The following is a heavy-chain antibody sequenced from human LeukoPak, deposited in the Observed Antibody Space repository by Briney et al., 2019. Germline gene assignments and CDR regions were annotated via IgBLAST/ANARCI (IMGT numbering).Heavy chain of an antibody. CDR3: ARRIGYCSSTSCYQIDY. D-gene: IGHD2-2*01. CDR2: IYYSGST. Sequence: SETLSLTCTVSGGSISSSSYYWGWIRQPPGKGLEWIGSIYYSGSTYYNPSHKSLVTISVDTSKNQFSLKLSSVTAADTAVYYCARRIGYCSSTSCYQIDYWGQGTLVTVSS. CDR1: GGSISSSSYY. V-gene: IGHV4-39*01. J-gene: IGHJ4*02.